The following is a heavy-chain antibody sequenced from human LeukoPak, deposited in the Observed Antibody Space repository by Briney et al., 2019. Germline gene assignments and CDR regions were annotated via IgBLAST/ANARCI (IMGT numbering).Heavy chain of an antibody. CDR2: ISGRDVKL. CDR3: AKRTRDGYNTPIDD. Sequence: GGSLRLSCAASGFSVRTTFMSWVRQAPGKGLEWVSGISGRDVKLYYADSVKGRFTISRDDSKNTLYLQMNSLRAEDTATYYCAKRTRDGYNTPIDDWGQGTLVTVSS. V-gene: IGHV3-23*01. CDR1: GFSVRTTF. J-gene: IGHJ4*02. D-gene: IGHD5-24*01.